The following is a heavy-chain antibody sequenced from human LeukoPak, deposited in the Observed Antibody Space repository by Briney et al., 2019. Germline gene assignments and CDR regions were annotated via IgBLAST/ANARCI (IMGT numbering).Heavy chain of an antibody. CDR2: IYHSGST. Sequence: PSETLSLTCTVSGGSISSGSHYWGWIRQPPGNGLEWSGGIYHSGSTYFNPSLRNRVTVSVDTSNNKFSLKLSSVTAADTAVYYCARNVVSASGWNLDYFDYWGQGTLVTVSS. D-gene: IGHD6-19*01. J-gene: IGHJ4*02. CDR1: GGSISSGSHY. V-gene: IGHV4-39*01. CDR3: ARNVVSASGWNLDYFDY.